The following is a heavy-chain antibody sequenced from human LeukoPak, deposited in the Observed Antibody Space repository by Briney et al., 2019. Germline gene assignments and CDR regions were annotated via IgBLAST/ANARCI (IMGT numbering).Heavy chain of an antibody. CDR3: ARIAMVRGVMVDY. D-gene: IGHD3-10*01. Sequence: SETLSLTCTVSDGSISSSIYYWGWIRQPPGKGLEWIGSIYYSGSTYYNPSLKSRVTISVDTSKNQFSLKLSSVTAADTAVYYCARIAMVRGVMVDYWGQGTLVTVSS. V-gene: IGHV4-39*07. CDR1: DGSISSSIYY. J-gene: IGHJ4*02. CDR2: IYYSGST.